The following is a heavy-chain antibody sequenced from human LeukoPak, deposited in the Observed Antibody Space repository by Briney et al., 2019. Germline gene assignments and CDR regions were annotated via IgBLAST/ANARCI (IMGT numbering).Heavy chain of an antibody. D-gene: IGHD5-12*01. CDR1: GGSISSYY. J-gene: IGHJ4*02. Sequence: PSETLSLTCTVSGGSISSYYWSWIRQPPGKGLEWIGYIYYSGSTNYNPSPKSRVTISVDTSKNQFSLKLSSVTAADTAVYYCARARGGYPFDYWGQGTLVTVSS. CDR2: IYYSGST. V-gene: IGHV4-59*01. CDR3: ARARGGYPFDY.